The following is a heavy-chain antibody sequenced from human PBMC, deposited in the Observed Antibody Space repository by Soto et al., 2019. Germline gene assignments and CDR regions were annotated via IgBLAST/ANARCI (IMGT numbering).Heavy chain of an antibody. CDR2: ISYDGSNK. D-gene: IGHD6-19*01. CDR3: ARVMESGWTPYYYCYGMDV. J-gene: IGHJ6*02. V-gene: IGHV3-30-3*01. CDR1: GFTFSSYA. Sequence: QVQLVESGGGVVQPGRSLRLSCAASGFTFSSYAMHWVRQAPGKGLEWVAVISYDGSNKYYADSVKGRFTSSRDTSKNTLYLQMNSLRAEDTAVDYCARVMESGWTPYYYCYGMDVWGQGTTVTVSS.